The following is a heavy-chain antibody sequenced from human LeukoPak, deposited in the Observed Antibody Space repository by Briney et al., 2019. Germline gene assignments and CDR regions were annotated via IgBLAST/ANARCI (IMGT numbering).Heavy chain of an antibody. D-gene: IGHD1-26*01. J-gene: IGHJ5*02. CDR1: GFTFSSYA. CDR3: AKHGWDVSWFDP. Sequence: GGSLRLSCAASGFTFSSYAMSWVRQAPGKGLEWVSAISGSGGSTYYADSVKGRFTISRDNSKNTLYLQMNSLRAEGTAVYYCAKHGWDVSWFDPWGQGTLVTVSS. CDR2: ISGSGGST. V-gene: IGHV3-23*01.